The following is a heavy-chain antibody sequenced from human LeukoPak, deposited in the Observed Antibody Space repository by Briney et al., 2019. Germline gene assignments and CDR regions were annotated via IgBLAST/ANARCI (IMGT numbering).Heavy chain of an antibody. D-gene: IGHD1-26*01. V-gene: IGHV1-24*01. J-gene: IGHJ4*02. Sequence: ASVKVSCKVSGYTLTELSMHWVRQAPGKGLEWMGGFDPEDGETIYAQKFQGRVTMTEDTSTDTAYMELSSLRSEDTAVYYCATGYSGSYYFDYWGQGTLATVSS. CDR2: FDPEDGET. CDR3: ATGYSGSYYFDY. CDR1: GYTLTELS.